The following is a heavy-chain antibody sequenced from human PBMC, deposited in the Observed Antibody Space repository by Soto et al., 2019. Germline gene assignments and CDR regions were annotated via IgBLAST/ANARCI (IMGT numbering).Heavy chain of an antibody. V-gene: IGHV4-4*02. CDR1: GDSISSTNW. CDR2: IYHSGST. J-gene: IGHJ5*02. CDR3: ERDKLNWFDP. Sequence: SETLSLTCAVSGDSISSTNWWSWVRQPPGKGLEWIGQIYHSGSTNYNPSLKSRVSISVDKSKKSFSLKLRSVTDADKAVYYCERDKLNWFDPWGQGTLVTVSS. D-gene: IGHD1-1*01.